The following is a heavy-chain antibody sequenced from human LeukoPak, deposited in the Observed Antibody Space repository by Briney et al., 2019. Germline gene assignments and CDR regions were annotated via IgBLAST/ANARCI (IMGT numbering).Heavy chain of an antibody. V-gene: IGHV4-59*01. Sequence: SETLSLTCTVSGGSLSSYYWSWIRQPPGKGLEGLVYIYYSGITNYNHSLKSRVSISVDTSKSHFSLKLSSVSAADTAVYYCAGMAIKGSGSYTLDYWGQGTLVTVSS. J-gene: IGHJ4*02. CDR3: AGMAIKGSGSYTLDY. CDR2: IYYSGIT. CDR1: GGSLSSYY. D-gene: IGHD3-10*01.